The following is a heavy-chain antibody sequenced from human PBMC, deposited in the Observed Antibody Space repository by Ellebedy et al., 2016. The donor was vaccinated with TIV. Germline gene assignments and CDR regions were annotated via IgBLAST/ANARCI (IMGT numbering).Heavy chain of an antibody. CDR1: GYTFAKSG. J-gene: IGHJ6*02. CDR3: ARGTPGDYYGLDV. V-gene: IGHV1-18*01. CDR2: IDFDNGKN. Sequence: AASVKVSCKAPGYTFAKSGLTWVRQAPGQGLEWVGWIDFDNGKNKYPQKFPGRVTMTTDTSTNTAFMEMRSLRSDDTAVSYCARGTPGDYYGLDVWGQGTTVTVS.